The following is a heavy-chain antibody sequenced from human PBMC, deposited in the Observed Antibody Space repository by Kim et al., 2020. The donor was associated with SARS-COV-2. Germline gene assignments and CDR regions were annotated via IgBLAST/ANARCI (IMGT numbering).Heavy chain of an antibody. D-gene: IGHD5-12*01. CDR2: ISSSSSTI. CDR1: GFTFSSYS. J-gene: IGHJ4*02. CDR3: ARDVRDGYNLYHDY. Sequence: GGSLRLSCAASGFTFSSYSMNWVRQAPGKGLEWVSYISSSSSTIYYADSVKGRFTISRDNAKNSLYLQMNSLRDEDTAVYYCARDVRDGYNLYHDYWGQGTLVTVSS. V-gene: IGHV3-48*02.